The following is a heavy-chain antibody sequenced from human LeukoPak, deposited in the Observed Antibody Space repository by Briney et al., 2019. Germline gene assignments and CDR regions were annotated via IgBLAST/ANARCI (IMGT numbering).Heavy chain of an antibody. J-gene: IGHJ4*02. CDR2: INPSGGST. V-gene: IGHV1-46*01. CDR1: GYTFTSYY. CDR3: ARGPLSPLNTHLVDFDY. Sequence: ASVKISCKASGYTFTSYYMHWVRQAPGQGLEWMGIINPSGGSTSYAQKFQGRVTMTTDMSTSTVYMELSSLRSEDTAVYYCARGPLSPLNTHLVDFDYWGQGNLVTVSS. D-gene: IGHD6-6*01.